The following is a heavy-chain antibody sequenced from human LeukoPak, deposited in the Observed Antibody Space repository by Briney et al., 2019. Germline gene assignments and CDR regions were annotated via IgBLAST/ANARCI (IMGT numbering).Heavy chain of an antibody. Sequence: SETRSLSCTVSGGSISNYYWSWIRQPAGKGLEWIGRIYPDGSTNYNPSLKSRVTMSIDMSKNQFSLNLSPATAADTAVYYCVRMQSLGWFDPWGQGSLITVSS. V-gene: IGHV4-4*07. CDR3: VRMQSLGWFDP. CDR2: IYPDGST. CDR1: GGSISNYY. D-gene: IGHD3-16*01. J-gene: IGHJ5*02.